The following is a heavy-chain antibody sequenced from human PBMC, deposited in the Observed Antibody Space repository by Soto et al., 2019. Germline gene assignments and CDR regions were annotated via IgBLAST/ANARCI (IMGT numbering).Heavy chain of an antibody. J-gene: IGHJ4*02. CDR2: IIPIFGTA. V-gene: IGHV1-69*01. CDR1: GGTFSRHA. Sequence: QVQLVQSGAEVRKPVSSVKVSCKASGGTFSRHAISWVRQAPGQGLAWMGGIIPIFGTANHAQKFQGRVTIIADESTSTAYMELSSLRSEDTAIYYCARGWGYDSSDYYYAYWGQGTLVIVSS. D-gene: IGHD3-22*01. CDR3: ARGWGYDSSDYYYAY.